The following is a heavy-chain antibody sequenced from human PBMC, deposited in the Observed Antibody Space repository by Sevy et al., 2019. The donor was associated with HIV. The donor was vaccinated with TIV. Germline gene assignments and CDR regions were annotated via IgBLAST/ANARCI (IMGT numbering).Heavy chain of an antibody. Sequence: GGSLRLSCAASGFTFSSYEMNWVRQAPGKGLEWVSYISSSGSTIYYADSVKGRFTISRDNAKNSLYLQMNSLRAEDTAVYYCAREVAWFGEGGFDYWGQEPWSPSPQ. V-gene: IGHV3-48*03. CDR1: GFTFSSYE. J-gene: IGHJ4*01. CDR3: AREVAWFGEGGFDY. CDR2: ISSSGSTI. D-gene: IGHD3-10*01.